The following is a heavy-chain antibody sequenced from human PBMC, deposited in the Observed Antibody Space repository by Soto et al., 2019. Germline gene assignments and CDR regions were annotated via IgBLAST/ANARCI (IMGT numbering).Heavy chain of an antibody. CDR1: GGSFSGYY. V-gene: IGHV4-34*01. J-gene: IGHJ6*02. D-gene: IGHD3-22*01. Sequence: QVQLQQWGAGLLKPSETLSLTCAVYGGSFSGYYWSWIRQPPGKGLEWIGEINRSGSTNYNPSLKSRVTISVDTSKNQFSLKLSSVTAADTAVYYCANLLDYYDSSGYWAGSYGMDVWGQGTTVTVSS. CDR2: INRSGST. CDR3: ANLLDYYDSSGYWAGSYGMDV.